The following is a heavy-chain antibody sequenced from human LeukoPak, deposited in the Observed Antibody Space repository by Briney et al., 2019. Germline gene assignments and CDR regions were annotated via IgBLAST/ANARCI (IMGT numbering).Heavy chain of an antibody. CDR1: GFTFSSYA. CDR2: ISGSGGST. CDR3: AKVPHYDYVWGSPSHNWFDP. V-gene: IGHV3-23*01. D-gene: IGHD3-16*01. J-gene: IGHJ5*02. Sequence: GGSLRLSCAASGFTFSSYAMSWVRQAPGKGLEWVSAISGSGGSTYYADSVKGRFTISRDNSKNTLYLQMNSLRAEDTAVYYCAKVPHYDYVWGSPSHNWFDPWGQGTLVTVSS.